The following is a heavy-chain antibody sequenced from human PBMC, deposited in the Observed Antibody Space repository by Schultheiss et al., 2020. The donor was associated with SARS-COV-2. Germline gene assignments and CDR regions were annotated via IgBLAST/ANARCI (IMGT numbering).Heavy chain of an antibody. CDR3: AKDNRAASGWYFDY. Sequence: GGSLRLSCAASGFTFSSYSMNWVRQAPGKGLEWVANIKQDGSEKYYVDSVKGRFTISRDNAKNSLYLQMNSLRAEDTAVYYCAKDNRAASGWYFDYWGQGTRVTVSS. J-gene: IGHJ4*02. D-gene: IGHD6-19*01. CDR2: IKQDGSEK. CDR1: GFTFSSYS. V-gene: IGHV3-7*01.